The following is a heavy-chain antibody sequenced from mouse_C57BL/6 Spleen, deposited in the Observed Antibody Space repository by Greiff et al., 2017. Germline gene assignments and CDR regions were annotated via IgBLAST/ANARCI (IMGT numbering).Heavy chain of an antibody. J-gene: IGHJ2*01. CDR3: ARFYYGLDY. D-gene: IGHD1-1*01. CDR2: IDPSDSYT. Sequence: QVQLQQPGAELVKPGASVKLSCKASGYTFTSYWMQWVKQRPGQGLEWIGEIDPSDSYTNYNQKFKGKATLTVDTSSSTAYMQLSSLTSKDSAVYYCARFYYGLDYWGQGTTLTVSS. V-gene: IGHV1-50*01. CDR1: GYTFTSYW.